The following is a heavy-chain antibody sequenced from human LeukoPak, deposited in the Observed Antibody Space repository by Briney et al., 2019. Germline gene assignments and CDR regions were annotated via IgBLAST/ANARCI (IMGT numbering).Heavy chain of an antibody. Sequence: ASVTLSCTASGYTFTSCGISWVRQAPGQGLEWMGWISAYNGNTNYAQKLQGRVTITTDTSTSTAYMELRSLRSDDTAVYYCARAEYYYDSSGYHPDAFDIWGQGTMVTVSS. CDR1: GYTFTSCG. J-gene: IGHJ3*02. CDR3: ARAEYYYDSSGYHPDAFDI. D-gene: IGHD3-22*01. CDR2: ISAYNGNT. V-gene: IGHV1-18*01.